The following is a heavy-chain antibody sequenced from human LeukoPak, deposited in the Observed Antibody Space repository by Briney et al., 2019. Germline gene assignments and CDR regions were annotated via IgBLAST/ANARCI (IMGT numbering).Heavy chain of an antibody. CDR3: ARVQGGFDYYYYMDV. Sequence: SETLSLTCAVYGGSFSGYYWSWIRQPPGKGLEWIGEINHSGSTNYNPSLKSRVTISVDTSKNQFSLKLSSVTAADTAVYYCARVQGGFDYYYYMDVWGKGTTVTVSS. V-gene: IGHV4-34*01. J-gene: IGHJ6*03. D-gene: IGHD3-16*01. CDR2: INHSGST. CDR1: GGSFSGYY.